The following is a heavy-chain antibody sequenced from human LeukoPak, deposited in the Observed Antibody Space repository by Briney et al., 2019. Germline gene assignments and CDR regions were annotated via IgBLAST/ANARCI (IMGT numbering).Heavy chain of an antibody. J-gene: IGHJ4*02. CDR3: AKDGVSGWVPPYYFDY. CDR2: ISWNSGSI. V-gene: IGHV3-9*01. CDR1: GFTFDDYA. Sequence: GGSLRLSCAASGFTFDDYAMHWVRQAPGKGLEWVSGISWNSGSIGYADSVKGRFTISRDNAKNSLYLQMNSLRAEDTALYYCAKDGVSGWVPPYYFDYWGQGTLVTVSS. D-gene: IGHD6-19*01.